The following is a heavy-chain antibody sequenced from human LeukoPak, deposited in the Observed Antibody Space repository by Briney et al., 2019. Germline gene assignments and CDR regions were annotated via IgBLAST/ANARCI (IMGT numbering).Heavy chain of an antibody. V-gene: IGHV3-48*03. D-gene: IGHD1-26*01. CDR1: GFTFSRYE. J-gene: IGHJ4*02. CDR3: AREWEENGELLDVLDS. CDR2: IRGSGSSI. Sequence: GGSLRLSCAAAGFTFSRYEMNWVRQAPGKGQEWISYIRGSGSSIYYADSVKGRFTISRDNAKNALYLQMNSLRAEDTAVYYCAREWEENGELLDVLDSWGQGTLGTVSS.